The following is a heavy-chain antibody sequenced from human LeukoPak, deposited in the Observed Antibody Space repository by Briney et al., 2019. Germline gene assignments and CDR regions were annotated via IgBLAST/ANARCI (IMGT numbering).Heavy chain of an antibody. V-gene: IGHV1-69*13. CDR1: GGTFSSYA. CDR3: ARAKDTAMVTLDY. CDR2: IIPIFGTA. D-gene: IGHD5-18*01. Sequence: SVNVSCKASGGTFSSYAISWVRQAPGQGLEWMGGIIPIFGTANYAQKFQGRVTITADESTSTAYMELSSLRSEDTAVYYCARAKDTAMVTLDYWGQGTLVTVSS. J-gene: IGHJ4*02.